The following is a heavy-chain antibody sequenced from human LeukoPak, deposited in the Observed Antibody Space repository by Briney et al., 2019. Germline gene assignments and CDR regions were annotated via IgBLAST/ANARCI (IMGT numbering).Heavy chain of an antibody. CDR1: GGSFSGYY. J-gene: IGHJ4*02. CDR3: AIGVASIPMATLRNDY. V-gene: IGHV4-34*01. CDR2: INHSGST. Sequence: SETLSLTCAVYGGSFSGYYWSWIRQPPGKGLEWLGEINHSGSTNYNPSLKSRVIISVDTSKNQFSLNLSSATAADTAVYYCAIGVASIPMATLRNDYWGQGTLVTVSS. D-gene: IGHD5-24*01.